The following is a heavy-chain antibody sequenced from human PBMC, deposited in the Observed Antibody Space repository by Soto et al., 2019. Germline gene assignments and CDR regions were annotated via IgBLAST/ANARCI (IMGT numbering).Heavy chain of an antibody. Sequence: PGGSLRLSCAASGFSLSVYWMHWVRQAPGKGLAWVSRIDTYGSATKYADSVEGRFRISKDNAENSLYLQMNNLRADDTAVYYCVRVLKSIGWDYDVFDIWGQGTMVAVSS. CDR3: VRVLKSIGWDYDVFDI. CDR1: GFSLSVYW. V-gene: IGHV3-74*01. CDR2: IDTYGSAT. J-gene: IGHJ3*02. D-gene: IGHD6-19*01.